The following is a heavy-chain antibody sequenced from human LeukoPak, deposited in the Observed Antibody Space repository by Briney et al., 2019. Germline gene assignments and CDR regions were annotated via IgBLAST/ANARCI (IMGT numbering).Heavy chain of an antibody. V-gene: IGHV4-4*07. CDR3: ARENWRSRSIDFDS. CDR2: IYSSGST. CDR1: GGSINSFY. D-gene: IGHD6-6*01. J-gene: IGHJ4*02. Sequence: SETLSLICTVSGGSINSFYWTWIRQPAGKGLEWIGRIYSSGSTNFNPSLKSRVTMSVDTSKNQFSLRLSSVTAADTAAYFCARENWRSRSIDFDSWGQGTLVTVSS.